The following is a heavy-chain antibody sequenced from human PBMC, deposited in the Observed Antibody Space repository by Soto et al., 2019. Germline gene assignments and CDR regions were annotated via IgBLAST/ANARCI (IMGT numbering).Heavy chain of an antibody. D-gene: IGHD3-10*01. V-gene: IGHV5-51*01. J-gene: IGHJ6*02. CDR1: GYNFNTYW. CDR2: IYPGDSDT. CDR3: ARHMEAHSHFYYGLDV. Sequence: GESLKISCKGSGYNFNTYWTAWVRQMPGKGLEWMGFIYPGDSDTRYSPSFQGQVTISADKSINTAYLQWRTLKPSDTAIYYCARHMEAHSHFYYGLDVWGQGTTVTVSS.